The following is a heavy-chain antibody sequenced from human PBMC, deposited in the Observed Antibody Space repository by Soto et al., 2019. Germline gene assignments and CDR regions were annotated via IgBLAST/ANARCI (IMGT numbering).Heavy chain of an antibody. CDR1: GFTFSSYA. Sequence: EVQLLESGGGLVQPGGSLRLSCAASGFTFSSYAMSWVHQAPGKGLEWVSAISGSGGSTYYADSVKGRFTISRDNSKNTLYLQMNSLRAEDTAVYYCAKDPIVGATKSYYGMDVWGQGTTVTVSS. D-gene: IGHD1-26*01. CDR3: AKDPIVGATKSYYGMDV. V-gene: IGHV3-23*01. CDR2: ISGSGGST. J-gene: IGHJ6*02.